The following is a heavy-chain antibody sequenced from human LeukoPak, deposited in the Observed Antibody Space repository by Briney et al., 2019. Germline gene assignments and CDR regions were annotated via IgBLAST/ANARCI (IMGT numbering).Heavy chain of an antibody. Sequence: PSETLSLTCTVSGGSISSYYWSWIRQPPGKGLEWIGYIYFSGSTSYNPSLKSRVTISVDTSRNQFSLQLSSVTAADTAVYYCARTSHPHGSSWLFDYWGQGTLVTVS. J-gene: IGHJ4*02. V-gene: IGHV4-59*01. D-gene: IGHD6-13*01. CDR2: IYFSGST. CDR3: ARTSHPHGSSWLFDY. CDR1: GGSISSYY.